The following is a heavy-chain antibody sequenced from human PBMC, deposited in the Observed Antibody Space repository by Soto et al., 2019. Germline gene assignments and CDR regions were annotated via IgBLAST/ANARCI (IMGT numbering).Heavy chain of an antibody. V-gene: IGHV1-2*04. CDR1: GYTFTGYY. Sequence: ASVKVSCKASGYTFTGYYMHWVRRAPGQGLEWMGWINPNSGGTNYAQKFQGWVTMTRDTSISTAYMELSRLRSDDTAVYYCAREGYRPYYYYYYGMDVWGQGTTVTVSS. J-gene: IGHJ6*02. D-gene: IGHD5-18*01. CDR2: INPNSGGT. CDR3: AREGYRPYYYYYYGMDV.